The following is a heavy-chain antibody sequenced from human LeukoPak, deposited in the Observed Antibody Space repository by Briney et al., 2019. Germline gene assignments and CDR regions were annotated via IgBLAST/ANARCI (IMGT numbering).Heavy chain of an antibody. Sequence: KPSETLSLTCTVSGGSISSYYWSWIRQPPGKGLEWIGYIYYSGSTNYNPSLKSRVTISVDTSKNQFSLKLSSVTAADTAVCYCARYCSSTSCESTMDVWGQGTTVTVSS. J-gene: IGHJ6*02. CDR2: IYYSGST. CDR3: ARYCSSTSCESTMDV. CDR1: GGSISSYY. D-gene: IGHD2-2*01. V-gene: IGHV4-59*01.